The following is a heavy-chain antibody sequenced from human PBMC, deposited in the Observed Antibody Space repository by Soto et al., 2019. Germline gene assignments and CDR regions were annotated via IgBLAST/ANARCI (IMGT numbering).Heavy chain of an antibody. Sequence: SETLSLTCSVSGGSIGSSNHYWGWIRQPPGKGLEWIGSIYYSGSTYYNPSLRSRVTISVDTSKNQFSLNLSSVTAADTAVYYCASRYYYDSSAYYRPDSWGQGTLVTVSS. CDR3: ASRYYYDSSAYYRPDS. CDR2: IYYSGST. V-gene: IGHV4-39*01. J-gene: IGHJ4*02. CDR1: GGSIGSSNHY. D-gene: IGHD3-22*01.